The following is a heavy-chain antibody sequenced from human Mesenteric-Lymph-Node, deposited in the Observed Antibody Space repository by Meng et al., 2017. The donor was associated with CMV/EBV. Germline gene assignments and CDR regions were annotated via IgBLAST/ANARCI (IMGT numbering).Heavy chain of an antibody. J-gene: IGHJ6*02. CDR1: GFTFSSYG. V-gene: IGHV3-30*02. D-gene: IGHD2-2*01. CDR2: IRYDGSNK. Sequence: GGSLRLSCAASGFTFSSYGMHWVRQAPGKGLEWVAFIRYDGSNKYYADSVKGRFTISRDNSKNTLYLQMNSLRAEDTAVYYCAKGDDSSYRGYHYSGLDVWGQGTTVTVSS. CDR3: AKGDDSSYRGYHYSGLDV.